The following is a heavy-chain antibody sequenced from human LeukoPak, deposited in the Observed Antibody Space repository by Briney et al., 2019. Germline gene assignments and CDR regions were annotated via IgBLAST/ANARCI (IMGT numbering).Heavy chain of an antibody. CDR1: GYTFTSYG. D-gene: IGHD6-19*01. CDR3: ARDGEQWLTYYYYYYMDV. CDR2: ISAYNGST. V-gene: IGHV1-18*01. Sequence: ASVKVSCKASGYTFTSYGISWVRQAPGQGLEWMGWISAYNGSTNYAQKLQGRVTMTTDTSTSTAYMELRSLRSDDTAVYYCARDGEQWLTYYYYYYMDVWGKGTTVTVSS. J-gene: IGHJ6*03.